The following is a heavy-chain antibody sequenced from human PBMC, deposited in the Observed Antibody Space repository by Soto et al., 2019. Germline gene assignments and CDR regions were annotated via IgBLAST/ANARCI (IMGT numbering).Heavy chain of an antibody. CDR1: GFTFSSYA. J-gene: IGHJ5*02. Sequence: QVQLVESGGGVVQPGRSLRLSCAASGFTFSSYAMHWVRQGPGKGLEWVAVISYDGSNKYYADSVKGRFTISRDNSKNTLYLQMNSLRAEDTAVYYCARGRQEIRFLEWLLYDWFDPWGQGTLVTVSS. V-gene: IGHV3-30-3*01. D-gene: IGHD3-3*01. CDR3: ARGRQEIRFLEWLLYDWFDP. CDR2: ISYDGSNK.